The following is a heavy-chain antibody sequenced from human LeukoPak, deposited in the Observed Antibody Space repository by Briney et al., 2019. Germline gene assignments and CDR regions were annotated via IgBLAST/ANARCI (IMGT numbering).Heavy chain of an antibody. CDR1: GYTLTSYD. V-gene: IGHV1-8*01. CDR2: MNPNSGNT. D-gene: IGHD6-13*01. Sequence: ASVKVSCKASGYTLTSYDINWVRQATGQGLEWMGWMNPNSGNTGYAQKFQGRVAMTRNTSISTAYMELSSLRSEDTAVYYCARGRGSSWYYFDYWGQGTLVTVSS. CDR3: ARGRGSSWYYFDY. J-gene: IGHJ4*02.